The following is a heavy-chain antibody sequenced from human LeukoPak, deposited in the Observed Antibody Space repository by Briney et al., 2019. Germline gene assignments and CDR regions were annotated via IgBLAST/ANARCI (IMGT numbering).Heavy chain of an antibody. CDR1: GYTFSDYD. CDR3: ARALAWGGSSYSYYYMDV. Sequence: ASVTVSCKASGYTFSDYDINWVRQAPGQGLEWMGWINPNSGSAGYAQKFQGRVTMTRNTSINTAYMELSSLRSEDTAVYYCARALAWGGSSYSYYYMDVWDKGTTVTVSS. V-gene: IGHV1-8*01. J-gene: IGHJ6*03. CDR2: INPNSGSA. D-gene: IGHD1-26*01.